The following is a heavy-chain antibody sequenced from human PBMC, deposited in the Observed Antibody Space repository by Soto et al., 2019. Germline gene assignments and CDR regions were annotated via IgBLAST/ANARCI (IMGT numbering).Heavy chain of an antibody. D-gene: IGHD4-17*01. CDR1: GGSISRYA. CDR3: ASTVAPPYGDYYNMDV. V-gene: IGHV1-69*13. CDR2: IIPIFGTT. Sequence: SVKVSCKASGGSISRYATIWVRHAPGQGLEWMGGIIPIFGTTNYAQKFQDRVTITADESTTTAYMEVSSLRSEDTAVYYCASTVAPPYGDYYNMDVWGQGTTVTVSS. J-gene: IGHJ6*02.